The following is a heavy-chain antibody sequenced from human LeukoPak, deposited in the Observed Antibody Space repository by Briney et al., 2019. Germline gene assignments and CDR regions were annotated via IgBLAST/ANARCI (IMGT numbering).Heavy chain of an antibody. CDR1: SGSLSSGDYY. CDR2: IFYSRSI. D-gene: IGHD3-10*01. V-gene: IGHV4-61*08. J-gene: IGHJ5*02. Sequence: SETLSLTCTVSSGSLSSGDYYWSWIRQPPGNGLEWIGHIFYSRSIYYNPSLKSRVTMSVDTSKNQFSLKLSSVTAADTAVYYCARDIRWFGELSYNWFDPWGQGTLVTVSS. CDR3: ARDIRWFGELSYNWFDP.